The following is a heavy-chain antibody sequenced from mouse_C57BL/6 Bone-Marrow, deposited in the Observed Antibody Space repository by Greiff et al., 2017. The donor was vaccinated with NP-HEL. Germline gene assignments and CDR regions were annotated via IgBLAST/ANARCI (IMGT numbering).Heavy chain of an antibody. V-gene: IGHV1-39*01. CDR3: ANLRRGEAWFAY. CDR1: GYSFTDYN. CDR2: INPNYGTT. Sequence: VQLQQSGPELVKPGASVKISCKASGYSFTDYNMNWVKQSNGKSLEWIGVINPNYGTTSYNQKFKGKATLTVDQSSSTAYMQLNSLTSEDSAGYDCANLRRGEAWFAYWGQGTLVTVSA. D-gene: IGHD2-12*01. J-gene: IGHJ3*01.